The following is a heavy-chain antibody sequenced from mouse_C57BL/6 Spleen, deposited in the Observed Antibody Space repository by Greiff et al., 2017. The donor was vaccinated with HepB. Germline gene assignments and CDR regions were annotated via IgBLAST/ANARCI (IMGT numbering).Heavy chain of an antibody. CDR2: INPSTGGT. D-gene: IGHD2-2*01. V-gene: IGHV1-42*01. CDR3: ARIDGYDWFAY. J-gene: IGHJ3*01. Sequence: EVQLQQSGPELVKPGASVKISCKASGYSFTGYYMNWVKQSPEKSLEWIGEINPSTGGTTYNQKFKAKATLTVDKSSSTAYMQLKSLTSEDSAVYYCARIDGYDWFAYWGQGTLVTVSA. CDR1: GYSFTGYY.